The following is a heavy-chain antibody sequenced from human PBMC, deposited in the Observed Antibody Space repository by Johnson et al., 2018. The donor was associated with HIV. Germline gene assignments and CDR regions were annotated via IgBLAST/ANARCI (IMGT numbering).Heavy chain of an antibody. CDR1: GFTFSSYD. D-gene: IGHD5-12*01. CDR2: IGTAGDT. Sequence: VQLVESGGGVVQPGRSLTLSCAASGFTFSSYDMHWVRQATGKGLEWVSTIGTAGDTYYPGSVKGRFSISRDNSKNTLYLQMNSLRVEDTAVYFCASGDDDGFWGQGTMVTVSS. CDR3: ASGDDDGF. J-gene: IGHJ3*01. V-gene: IGHV3-13*01.